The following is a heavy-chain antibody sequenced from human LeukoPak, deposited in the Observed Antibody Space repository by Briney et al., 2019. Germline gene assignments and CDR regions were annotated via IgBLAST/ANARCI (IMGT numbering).Heavy chain of an antibody. D-gene: IGHD3-10*01. CDR2: MSRSNDYI. V-gene: IGHV3-21*01. Sequence: GGSLRLSCAASGFTFSTLTMNWVRQAPGKGLEWVSSMSRSNDYIYYADSVKGRFTISRDNSKNSLYLQMNSLRAEDTAVYYCAREQGTPGDYWGQGTLVTVSS. J-gene: IGHJ4*02. CDR1: GFTFSTLT. CDR3: AREQGTPGDY.